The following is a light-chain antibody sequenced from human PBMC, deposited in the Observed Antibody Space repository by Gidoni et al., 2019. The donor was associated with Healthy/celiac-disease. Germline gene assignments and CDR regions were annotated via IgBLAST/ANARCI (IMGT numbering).Light chain of an antibody. Sequence: DIQMTQSPSSLSASVGDIVTITCRASQSISSYLNWYQQKPGKAPKLLLYAAASLQSGVPSRFSGSGSGTDFTLTISSLQPEDFATYYCQQSYSTLWTFXQXTKVEIK. J-gene: IGKJ1*01. CDR2: AAA. CDR3: QQSYSTLWT. CDR1: QSISSY. V-gene: IGKV1-39*01.